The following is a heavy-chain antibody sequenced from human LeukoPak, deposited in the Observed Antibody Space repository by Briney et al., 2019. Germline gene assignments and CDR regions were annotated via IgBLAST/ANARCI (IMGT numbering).Heavy chain of an antibody. CDR3: ARVSYGDFASSFDY. D-gene: IGHD4-17*01. CDR2: ISYSGNT. Sequence: SETLSLTCIVSGGSISNYYWSWIRQPPGKGLEWIGYISYSGNTNYNSSLKSRVTISVDTSKNQFSLKVSSVTAADTAVYYCARVSYGDFASSFDYWGQGSLVTVSS. V-gene: IGHV4-59*01. J-gene: IGHJ4*02. CDR1: GGSISNYY.